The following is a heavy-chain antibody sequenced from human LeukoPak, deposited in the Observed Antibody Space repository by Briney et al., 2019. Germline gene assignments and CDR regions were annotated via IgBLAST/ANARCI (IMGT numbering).Heavy chain of an antibody. Sequence: PGGSLRLSCAASGFTFSDYSMNWVRQAPGKGLEWVSSISSSSSYLYYADSVKGRFTISRDNAKNSLYLQMNSLRAEDTAVYYCARGANYVILTGYLDYWGQGTLVTVSS. D-gene: IGHD3-9*01. CDR2: ISSSSSYL. J-gene: IGHJ4*02. V-gene: IGHV3-21*01. CDR1: GFTFSDYS. CDR3: ARGANYVILTGYLDY.